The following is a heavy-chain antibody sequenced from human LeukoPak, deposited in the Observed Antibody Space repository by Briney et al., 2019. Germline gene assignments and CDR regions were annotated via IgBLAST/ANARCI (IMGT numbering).Heavy chain of an antibody. J-gene: IGHJ4*02. CDR2: IYYSGST. V-gene: IGHV4-39*01. CDR3: AGTRYYYNSRSYGAPYYFDY. Sequence: SETLSLTCAVSGGSISSNSYYWGWIRQPPGKGLEWIGSIYYSGSTYYNPSLKSRVTISVDTSKNQFSLKLSSVTAADTAVYYCAGTRYYYNSRSYGAPYYFDYWGQGTLVTVSS. D-gene: IGHD3-10*01. CDR1: GGSISSNSYY.